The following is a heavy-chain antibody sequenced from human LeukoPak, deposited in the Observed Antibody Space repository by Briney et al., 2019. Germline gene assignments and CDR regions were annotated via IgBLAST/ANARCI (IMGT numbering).Heavy chain of an antibody. CDR1: GDTIISSSYY. CDR2: IYYSGST. CDR3: ARRIIDSWSDQYGYYFDY. J-gene: IGHJ4*02. V-gene: IGHV4-39*01. D-gene: IGHD3-3*01. Sequence: PSETLSLTCTVSGDTIISSSYYWGWIRQPPGKGLEWIGSIYYSGSTYYNSSLKSRVTISVDTSKNQFSLKLSSVTAADTAVYYCARRIIDSWSDQYGYYFDYWGQGTLVTVSS.